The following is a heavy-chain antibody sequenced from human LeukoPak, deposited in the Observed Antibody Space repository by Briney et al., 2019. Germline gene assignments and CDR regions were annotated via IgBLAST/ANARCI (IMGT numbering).Heavy chain of an antibody. Sequence: ASAKVSCKASGYTFTSYYMHWVRQAPGQGLEWMGIINPSGGSTSYAQEFQGRVTMTRDTSTSTVYMELSSLRSEDTAVYYSARSATTGYYYYGMDVWGQGTTVTVSS. CDR1: GYTFTSYY. D-gene: IGHD4-11*01. V-gene: IGHV1-46*01. CDR3: ARSATTGYYYYGMDV. J-gene: IGHJ6*02. CDR2: INPSGGST.